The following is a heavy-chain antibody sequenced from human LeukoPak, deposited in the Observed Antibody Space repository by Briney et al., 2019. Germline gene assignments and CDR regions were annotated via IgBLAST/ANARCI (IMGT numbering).Heavy chain of an antibody. V-gene: IGHV1-2*02. CDR3: ARYPYNRSNYFDY. Sequence: ASVKVSCKASGYTFTGYYMHWVRQAPGQGLGWMGWINPNSGGTNYAQKFQGRVTMTRDTSISTAYMELSRLRSDDTAVYYCARYPYNRSNYFDYWGQGTLVTVSS. CDR2: INPNSGGT. D-gene: IGHD1-14*01. J-gene: IGHJ4*02. CDR1: GYTFTGYY.